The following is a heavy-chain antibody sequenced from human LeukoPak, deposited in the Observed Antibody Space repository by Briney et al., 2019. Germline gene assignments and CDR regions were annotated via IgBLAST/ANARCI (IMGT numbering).Heavy chain of an antibody. CDR3: ARNSISDT. CDR2: ISSSGSYI. Sequence: GGSLRLSCAASRFTFSSYSMNWVRQAPGMGLEWVSSISSSGSYIYYADSVKGRFTISRDNAKNSLYLQMNSLRAEDTAVYYCARNSISDTWGQGTLVTVSS. V-gene: IGHV3-21*01. J-gene: IGHJ5*02. CDR1: RFTFSSYS.